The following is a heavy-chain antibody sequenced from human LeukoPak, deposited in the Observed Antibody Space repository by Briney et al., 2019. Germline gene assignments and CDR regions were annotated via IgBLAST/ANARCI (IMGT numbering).Heavy chain of an antibody. CDR2: IYYQVNT. J-gene: IGHJ4*02. Sequence: SETLSLTCTVNGGSFSGYWSWIRQPPRKGLEWIGAIYYQVNTYYNPSLSGRVTISVDTSKNQFSLQLNAVTAADTALYFCASVKLGNYYDTNGYFDSWGQGIPVTVSS. CDR3: ASVKLGNYYDTNGYFDS. D-gene: IGHD3-22*01. CDR1: GGSFSGY. V-gene: IGHV4-34*01.